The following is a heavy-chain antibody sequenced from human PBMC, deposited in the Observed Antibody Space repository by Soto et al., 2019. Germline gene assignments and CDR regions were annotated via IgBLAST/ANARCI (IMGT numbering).Heavy chain of an antibody. CDR2: IHYSGNT. Sequence: LSLTCTFSGGSISRGDYYWSWIRHHPGGGLEWIGYIHYSGNTYYYPCLKILLTISVDTSKNQCSLKLSSXTXXDTAVYYCARTPGGAPADYYFDYWGMGTLVTVYS. D-gene: IGHD4-17*01. CDR3: ARTPGGAPADYYFDY. J-gene: IGHJ4*02. V-gene: IGHV4-31*01. CDR1: GGSISRGDYY.